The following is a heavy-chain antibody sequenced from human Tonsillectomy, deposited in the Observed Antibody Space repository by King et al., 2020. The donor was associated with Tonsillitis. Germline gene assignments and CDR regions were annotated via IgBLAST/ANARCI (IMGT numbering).Heavy chain of an antibody. CDR2: ISYYGTSK. J-gene: IGHJ4*02. D-gene: IGHD4-23*01. CDR1: GFIFSSYT. Sequence: VQLVESGGGVVQPGRSLRLFCAASGFIFSSYTMHWVSQAPGKGVEWVAVISYYGTSKYYADSVNGRFTISRYNSKNTLYLQMNSLGTEDTAVYYCARSPTLTLTPDHWGQGTLVTVSS. V-gene: IGHV3-30*01. CDR3: ARSPTLTLTPDH.